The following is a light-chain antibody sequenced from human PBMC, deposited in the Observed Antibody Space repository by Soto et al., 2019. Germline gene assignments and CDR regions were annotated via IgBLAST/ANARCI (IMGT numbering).Light chain of an antibody. V-gene: IGKV3-20*01. CDR2: CAS. Sequence: EIVLTQSPDTLSLSPGERATLSCRASQRITSTFLAWYQQKPGQAPRLLIYCASSRATGIPDRCTGSGSGTDFTLTISRLEPEDVAVYYCQQHGSSLALTFGGGTKVEI. J-gene: IGKJ4*01. CDR3: QQHGSSLALT. CDR1: QRITSTF.